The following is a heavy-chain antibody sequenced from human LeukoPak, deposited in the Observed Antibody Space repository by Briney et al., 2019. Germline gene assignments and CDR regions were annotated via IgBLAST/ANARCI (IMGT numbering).Heavy chain of an antibody. J-gene: IGHJ2*01. CDR2: IYYSGST. Sequence: SETLPLTCTVSGGSISSYYWSWIRQPPGKGLEWIGYIYYSGSTNYNPSLKSRVTISVDTSKNQFSLKLSSVTAADTAVYYCARDIVGATRYFDLWGRGTLVTVSS. CDR1: GGSISSYY. D-gene: IGHD1-26*01. CDR3: ARDIVGATRYFDL. V-gene: IGHV4-59*01.